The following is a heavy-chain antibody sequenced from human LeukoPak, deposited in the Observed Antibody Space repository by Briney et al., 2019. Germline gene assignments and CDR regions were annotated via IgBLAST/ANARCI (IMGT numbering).Heavy chain of an antibody. CDR1: GFTFSSYA. D-gene: IGHD4-11*01. Sequence: GGSLRLSCAASGFTFSSYAMSRVRQAPGKGLEWVSAISGSGGSTYYADSVKGRFTISRDNSKNTLYLQMNNLRAEDTAVYYCAKYSDYDYFDYWGQGTLVTVSS. J-gene: IGHJ4*02. CDR3: AKYSDYDYFDY. CDR2: ISGSGGST. V-gene: IGHV3-23*01.